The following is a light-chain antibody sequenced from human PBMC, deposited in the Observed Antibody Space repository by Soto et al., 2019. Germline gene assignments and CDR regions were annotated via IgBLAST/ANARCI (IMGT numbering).Light chain of an antibody. CDR2: KAS. V-gene: IGKV1-5*03. CDR3: QQYNSYWT. J-gene: IGKJ1*01. CDR1: QSISSW. Sequence: DIQMTQSPSTLSASVGDRVTITCRASQSISSWWAWYQQKPGKAPKLLIYKASSLESGVPSRFSGSGSGTEFTLTISSLQADDFATYYCQQYNSYWTCGQGTKVEIK.